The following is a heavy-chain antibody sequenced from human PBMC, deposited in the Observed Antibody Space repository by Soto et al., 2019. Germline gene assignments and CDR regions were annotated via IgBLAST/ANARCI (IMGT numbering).Heavy chain of an antibody. CDR3: ARKDKSGYFNWFDP. CDR1: GYRFTSYW. V-gene: IGHV5-51*01. CDR2: IFPSDSDT. J-gene: IGHJ5*02. Sequence: PGESLKISCRTSGYRFTSYWIAWVRQMPGKGLEWMGIIFPSDSDTRYSPSFQGQVTISADRSTSTVFLQWASLKASDTAVYFCARKDKSGYFNWFDPWGQDTLVTVS. D-gene: IGHD3-22*01.